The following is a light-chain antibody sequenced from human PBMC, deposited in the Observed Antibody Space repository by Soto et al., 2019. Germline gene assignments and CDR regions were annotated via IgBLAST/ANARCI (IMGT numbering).Light chain of an antibody. J-gene: IGLJ2*01. CDR3: AAWDDSLSGVV. CDR2: RNN. V-gene: IGLV1-47*01. CDR1: SSNIGSNY. Sequence: QSVLTQPPSASGTPGQRVTIPCSGSSSNIGSNYVFWYQHLPGTAPKLLIYRNNQRPSGVPDRFSGSKSGTSASRAISGLRSEDETDYYCAAWDDSLSGVVFGGGTKVTVL.